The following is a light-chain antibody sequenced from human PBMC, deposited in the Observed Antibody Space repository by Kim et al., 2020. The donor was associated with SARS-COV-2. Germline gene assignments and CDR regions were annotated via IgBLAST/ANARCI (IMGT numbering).Light chain of an antibody. CDR1: NIGSKS. Sequence: SYELTQPLPVSVALGQTARITCGVNNIGSKSVHWYQQKPGQAPVLVIYRDTNRPSGIPERFSGSYSGNTTTLSISRAQAGDEADYYCQVWDSSTGIFGGGAQLTVL. CDR3: QVWDSSTGI. J-gene: IGLJ2*01. V-gene: IGLV3-9*01. CDR2: RDT.